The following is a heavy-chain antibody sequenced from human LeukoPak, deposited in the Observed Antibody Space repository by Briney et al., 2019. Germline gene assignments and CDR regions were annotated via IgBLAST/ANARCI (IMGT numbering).Heavy chain of an antibody. D-gene: IGHD3-22*01. J-gene: IGHJ4*02. CDR3: ARAQRYYDSSGYYFLY. V-gene: IGHV4-31*11. Sequence: SETLSLTCAVSGGSISSGGYSWSWIRQHPGKGLEWIGYIYYSGSTYYNPSLKSRVTISVDTSKNQFSLKLSSVTAADTAVYYCARAQRYYDSSGYYFLYWGQGTLVTVS. CDR2: IYYSGST. CDR1: GGSISSGGYS.